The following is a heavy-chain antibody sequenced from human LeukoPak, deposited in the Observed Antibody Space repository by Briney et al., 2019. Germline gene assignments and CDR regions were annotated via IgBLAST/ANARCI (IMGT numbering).Heavy chain of an antibody. CDR2: IIPIFGTA. J-gene: IGHJ3*02. Sequence: ASVKVSCKASGGTFSSYAISWVRQAPGQGLEWMGGIIPIFGTANYAQKFQGRVTITADESTSTAYVELSSLRSEDTAVYYCARDARITIFGVVIPDAFDIWGQGTMVTVSS. CDR3: ARDARITIFGVVIPDAFDI. D-gene: IGHD3-3*01. CDR1: GGTFSSYA. V-gene: IGHV1-69*13.